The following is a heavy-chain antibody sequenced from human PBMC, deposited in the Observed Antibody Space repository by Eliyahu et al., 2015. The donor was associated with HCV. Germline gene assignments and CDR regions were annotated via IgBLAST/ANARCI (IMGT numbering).Heavy chain of an antibody. CDR3: ARDEPTRQQLVPHY. Sequence: QVQLQESGPGLVKPSQTLSLTCTVSGGSISSGGYSWIWIRQHPGKGLEWIGYIHYSGSTYYNPSLKSRVTISLDTSKNQFSLKLSSVTAADTAVYYCARDEPTRQQLVPHYWGQGTLVTVSS. J-gene: IGHJ4*02. CDR1: GGSISSGGYS. D-gene: IGHD6-13*01. V-gene: IGHV4-31*03. CDR2: IHYSGST.